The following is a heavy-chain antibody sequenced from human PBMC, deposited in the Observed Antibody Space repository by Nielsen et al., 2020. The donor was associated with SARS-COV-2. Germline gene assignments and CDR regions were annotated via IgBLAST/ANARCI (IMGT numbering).Heavy chain of an antibody. Sequence: ASVQVSCKASGYTFTDYYIHWVRQAPGQGLEWMGRIYPYSGGTNYAQKFQGTVTMTRDASISTVYMELTSDDTAVYYCARARATIFGLVMSYGMDVWGQGTAVTVSS. D-gene: IGHD3/OR15-3a*01. J-gene: IGHJ6*02. V-gene: IGHV1-2*06. CDR2: IYPYSGGT. CDR3: ARARATIFGLVMSYGMDV. CDR1: GYTFTDYY.